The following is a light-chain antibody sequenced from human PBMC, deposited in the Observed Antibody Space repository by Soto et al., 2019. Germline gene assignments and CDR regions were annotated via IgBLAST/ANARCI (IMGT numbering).Light chain of an antibody. CDR3: HKRSNWPLP. V-gene: IGKV3-11*01. J-gene: IGKJ4*01. CDR1: RSVSSY. Sequence: EVVLTQSPDTLSLSPGGSATLSCRASRSVSSYLAWYQQRPGQALRLLIYDVSKRATGIPARFSGSGSRTAFTLTFTRLEPEDFAIYSCHKRSNWPLPFGGGTKREL. CDR2: DVS.